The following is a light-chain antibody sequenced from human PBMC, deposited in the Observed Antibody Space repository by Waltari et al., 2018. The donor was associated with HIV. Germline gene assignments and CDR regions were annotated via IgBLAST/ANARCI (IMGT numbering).Light chain of an antibody. CDR1: TSNIGSNY. CDR2: RND. V-gene: IGLV1-47*01. Sequence: SVLTQPPSASGTPGQRVTISCSGSTSNIGSNYVFWYQHLPGTAPKLLIHRNDQRPSGVPDRFSVSTSGTSASLAISGLRSEDEADYYCVAWDDSLRGVLFGGGTKVAVL. J-gene: IGLJ2*01. CDR3: VAWDDSLRGVL.